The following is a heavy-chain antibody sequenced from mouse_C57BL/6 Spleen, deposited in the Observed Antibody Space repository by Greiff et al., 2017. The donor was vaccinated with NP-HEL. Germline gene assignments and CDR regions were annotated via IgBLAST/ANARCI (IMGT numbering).Heavy chain of an antibody. CDR1: GYSITSGYY. CDR3: ARGYDGYYKGDY. J-gene: IGHJ2*01. Sequence: ESGPGPVKPSQSLSLTCSVTGYSITSGYYWNWIRQFPGNKLEWMGYISYDGSNNYNPSLKNRISITRDTSKNQFFLKLNSVTTEDTATYYCARGYDGYYKGDYWGQGTTLTVSS. CDR2: ISYDGSN. V-gene: IGHV3-6*01. D-gene: IGHD2-3*01.